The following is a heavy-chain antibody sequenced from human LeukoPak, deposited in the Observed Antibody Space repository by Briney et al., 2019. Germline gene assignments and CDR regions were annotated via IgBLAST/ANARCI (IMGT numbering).Heavy chain of an antibody. CDR3: AKGDYYDLDY. Sequence: GGSLRLSCTASGFTFSSYAMNWVRQAPGKGLEWVSIITSGVGITYYADSVKGRFTISRDNSRNTLYLQMNSLRAEDTAVYYCAKGDYYDLDYWGQGTLVTVSS. D-gene: IGHD3-22*01. CDR2: ITSGVGIT. V-gene: IGHV3-23*01. CDR1: GFTFSSYA. J-gene: IGHJ4*02.